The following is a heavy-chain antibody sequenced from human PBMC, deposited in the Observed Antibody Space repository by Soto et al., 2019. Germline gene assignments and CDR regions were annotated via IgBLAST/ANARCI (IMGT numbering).Heavy chain of an antibody. V-gene: IGHV1-2*02. CDR2: INTNTGGT. CDR1: GYTFTGYY. D-gene: IGHD4-17*01. J-gene: IGHJ4*02. Sequence: ASLKVSCKASGYTFTGYYMTWVRQAPRQGREWMGWINTNTGGTNDAQQFQGRVTMTRDTSISTAYRGPSRQRSDNTAVYYCARYDYGDYGVVDYWGQGTRVTVSA. CDR3: ARYDYGDYGVVDY.